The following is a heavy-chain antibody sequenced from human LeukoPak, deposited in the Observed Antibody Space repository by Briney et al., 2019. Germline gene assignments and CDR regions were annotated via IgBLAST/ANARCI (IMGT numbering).Heavy chain of an antibody. CDR2: ISAYNGNT. V-gene: IGHV1-18*01. J-gene: IGHJ3*02. CDR3: AXXXXXXXXXXGRXDDAFDI. CDR1: GYTFTSYG. Sequence: ASVKVSCKASGYTFTSYGISWVRLAPGQGLEWMGWISAYNGNTNYAQKLQGRLTMTTDTSTSTAYMELRSLRSDDTAVYFCAXXXXXXXXXXGRXDDAFDIWGQGTMVTVSS.